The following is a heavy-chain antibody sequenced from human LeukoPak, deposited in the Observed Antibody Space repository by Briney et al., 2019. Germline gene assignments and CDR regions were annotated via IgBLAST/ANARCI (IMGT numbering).Heavy chain of an antibody. D-gene: IGHD3-10*01. Sequence: PGRSLRLSCAASGFTFDDCAMHWVRQAPGKGLEWVSGISWNSGSIAYADSVKGRFTISRDNAKNSLYLQMNSLRAEDTAVYYCARVTEEWFGEFDYWGQGTLVTVSS. V-gene: IGHV3-9*01. CDR2: ISWNSGSI. CDR3: ARVTEEWFGEFDY. CDR1: GFTFDDCA. J-gene: IGHJ4*02.